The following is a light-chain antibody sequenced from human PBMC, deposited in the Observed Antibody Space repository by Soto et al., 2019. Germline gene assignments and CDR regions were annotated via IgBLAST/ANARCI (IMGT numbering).Light chain of an antibody. V-gene: IGKV1-39*01. J-gene: IGKJ1*01. Sequence: DIQMTQSPSSLSASVGDTITITCRASQSVGQYLSWYQQRPGKAPTLLIYAASNLHSGVPSRFSGSGAGTGFTLTITSLQPEDFATYYCQQSYTAPGTFGQGTKLEV. CDR1: QSVGQY. CDR2: AAS. CDR3: QQSYTAPGT.